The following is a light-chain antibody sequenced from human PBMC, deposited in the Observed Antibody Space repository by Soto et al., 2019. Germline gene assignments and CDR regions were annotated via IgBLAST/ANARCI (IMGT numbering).Light chain of an antibody. V-gene: IGKV1-27*01. CDR3: QKYDSAPRT. J-gene: IGKJ3*01. CDR1: QGISYY. Sequence: DIQMTQSPSSLSASVGDRVTITCRASQGISYYLAWYQQKPGKVPKLLISAASTLQSGVPSRFSGSGSGTDFTLTISSLQPEDVATYYCQKYDSAPRTFGPGTKVDIK. CDR2: AAS.